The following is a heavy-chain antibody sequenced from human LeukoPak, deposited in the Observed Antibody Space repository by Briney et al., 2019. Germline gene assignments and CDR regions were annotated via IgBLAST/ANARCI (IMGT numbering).Heavy chain of an antibody. CDR1: GFTFSSYA. Sequence: PGGSLRPSCAASGFTFSSYAMSWVRQAPGKGLEWVSAISGSGGSTYYADSVKGRFTISRDNSKNTLYLQMNSLRAEDTAVYYCAKESLGRGGGGDDYWGQGTLVTVSS. CDR3: AKESLGRGGGGDDY. J-gene: IGHJ4*02. CDR2: ISGSGGST. V-gene: IGHV3-23*01. D-gene: IGHD2-21*01.